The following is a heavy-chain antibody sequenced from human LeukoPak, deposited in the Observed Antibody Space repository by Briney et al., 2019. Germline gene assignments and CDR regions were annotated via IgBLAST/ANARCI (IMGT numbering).Heavy chain of an antibody. V-gene: IGHV1-8*01. CDR3: ARSLFIFGVVKRGFDP. J-gene: IGHJ5*02. CDR1: GYTFTSYD. Sequence: ASVKVSCKASGYTFTSYDINWVRQATGQGLEWMGWMNPNSGNTGYAQKFQGRVTMTRNTSISTAYMELSSLRSEDTAVYYCARSLFIFGVVKRGFDPWGQGTLVTVSS. D-gene: IGHD3-3*01. CDR2: MNPNSGNT.